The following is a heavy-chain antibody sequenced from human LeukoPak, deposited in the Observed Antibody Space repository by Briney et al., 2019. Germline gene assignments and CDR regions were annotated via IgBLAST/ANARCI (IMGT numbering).Heavy chain of an antibody. D-gene: IGHD3-16*01. CDR1: GFTFDNYA. Sequence: GGSLRLSCAASGFTFDNYAMHWVRQAPATGLEWVSLISGDGGSTYYADSVKGRFIISRDNRKNSLYLQMNSQTTEDAPLYYCAKPHSNNYDRNAFDIWGQGTMVTVSS. V-gene: IGHV3-43*02. J-gene: IGHJ3*02. CDR3: AKPHSNNYDRNAFDI. CDR2: ISGDGGST.